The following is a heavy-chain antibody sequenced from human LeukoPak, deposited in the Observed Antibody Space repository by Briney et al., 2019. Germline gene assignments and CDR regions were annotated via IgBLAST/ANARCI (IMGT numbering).Heavy chain of an antibody. Sequence: GGSLRLSCAASGLTFSSYWMHWVRQAPGKGLVWVSRITNDGSSTTYADSVKGRFTISRDNAKNMLYLQVNSLRAEDTAVYYCATQLGGNPAYWGQGTLVTVSS. D-gene: IGHD6-13*01. CDR3: ATQLGGNPAY. V-gene: IGHV3-74*01. J-gene: IGHJ4*02. CDR2: ITNDGSST. CDR1: GLTFSSYW.